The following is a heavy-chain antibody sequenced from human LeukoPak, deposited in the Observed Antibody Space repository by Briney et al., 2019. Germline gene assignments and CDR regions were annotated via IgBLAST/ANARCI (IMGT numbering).Heavy chain of an antibody. CDR3: ARHMAHCSGGSCYSHYYYGMDV. D-gene: IGHD2-15*01. Sequence: SETLSLTCTVSGGSISSYYWSWIRQPPGKGLEWIGYIYYSGSTNYNPSLKSRVTISVDTSKNQFSLKLSSATAADTAVYYCARHMAHCSGGSCYSHYYYGMDVWGQGTTVTVSS. CDR1: GGSISSYY. CDR2: IYYSGST. V-gene: IGHV4-59*08. J-gene: IGHJ6*02.